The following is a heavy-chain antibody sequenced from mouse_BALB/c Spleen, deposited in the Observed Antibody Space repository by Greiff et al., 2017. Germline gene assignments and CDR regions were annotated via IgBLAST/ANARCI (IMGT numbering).Heavy chain of an antibody. D-gene: IGHD2-3*01. J-gene: IGHJ2*01. Sequence: VQVVESGPGLVAPSQSLSITCTVSGFSLTSYDISWIRQPPGKGLEWLGVIWTGGGTNYNSAFMSRLSISKDNSKSQVFLKMNSLQTDDTAIYYCVRGYDLYYFDYWGQGTTLTVSS. CDR1: GFSLTSYD. CDR2: IWTGGGT. V-gene: IGHV2-9-2*01. CDR3: VRGYDLYYFDY.